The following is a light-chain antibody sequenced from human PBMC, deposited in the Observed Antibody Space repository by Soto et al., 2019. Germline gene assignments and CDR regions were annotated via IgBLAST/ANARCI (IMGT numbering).Light chain of an antibody. V-gene: IGKV3-15*01. Sequence: ETLMTQSPATLSVSPGARATLYCRASQTISNSLAWYQQKPGQAPRLLIFGASPRATGVPARFSGGGSGTLFTLPISTLQSEDFGLYYCQHYNDWPLTFGGGTTVDI. J-gene: IGKJ4*01. CDR2: GAS. CDR1: QTISNS. CDR3: QHYNDWPLT.